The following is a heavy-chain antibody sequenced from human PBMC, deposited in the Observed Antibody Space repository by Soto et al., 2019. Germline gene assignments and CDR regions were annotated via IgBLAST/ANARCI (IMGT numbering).Heavy chain of an antibody. D-gene: IGHD6-6*01. Sequence: SETLSLTCAVYGGSFSGYYWSWIRQRPGKGLEWIGYIYYSGSTNYNPSLKSRVTISVDTSKNQFSLKLSSVTAADTAVYYCARDGGSPFATYWDPTPYYMDVWGKGTTVTVSS. CDR2: IYYSGST. CDR1: GGSFSGYY. CDR3: ARDGGSPFATYWDPTPYYMDV. V-gene: IGHV4-59*01. J-gene: IGHJ6*03.